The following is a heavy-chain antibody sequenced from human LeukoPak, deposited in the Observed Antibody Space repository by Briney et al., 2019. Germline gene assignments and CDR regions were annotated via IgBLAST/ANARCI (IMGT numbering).Heavy chain of an antibody. CDR1: GFTVSSNY. CDR3: ARDRKVVTAPDYYYYYMDV. Sequence: GGSLRLSCAASGFTVSSNYMGWVRQAPGKGLEWVSVIYSGGSTYYADSVKGRFTISRDNSKNTLYLQMNSLRAEDTAVYYCARDRKVVTAPDYYYYYMDVWGKGTTVTVSS. CDR2: IYSGGST. J-gene: IGHJ6*03. D-gene: IGHD2-21*02. V-gene: IGHV3-53*01.